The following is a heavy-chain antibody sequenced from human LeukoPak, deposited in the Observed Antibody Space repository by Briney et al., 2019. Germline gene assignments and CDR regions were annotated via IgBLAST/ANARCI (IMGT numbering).Heavy chain of an antibody. J-gene: IGHJ6*03. D-gene: IGHD3-10*01. CDR1: GFTFSSYS. CDR2: IKQDGSVK. CDR3: ARVGSHSGSLSLIRRNYKYYYYMDV. Sequence: PGGSLRLSCAASGFTFSSYSMNWVRQAPGKGLEWVANIKQDGSVKYYVDSVKGRFTISRDNAKNSLYLQMNSLRAEDTAVYYCARVGSHSGSLSLIRRNYKYYYYMDVWGKGTTVTISS. V-gene: IGHV3-7*01.